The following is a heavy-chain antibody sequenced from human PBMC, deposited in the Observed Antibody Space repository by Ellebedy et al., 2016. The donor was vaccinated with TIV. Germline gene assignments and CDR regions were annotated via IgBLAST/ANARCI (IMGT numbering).Heavy chain of an antibody. Sequence: GESLKISCAASGFSFRSYWMSWVRQAPGKGLEWVASIYHGGSQQYYVDSVKGRFTISRDNAKNLLYLQMDRLRAEDTAVYYCARRGSYGDYAVQINNWFDPWGRGTLVTVSS. J-gene: IGHJ5*02. CDR1: GFSFRSYW. V-gene: IGHV3-7*01. CDR2: IYHGGSQQ. D-gene: IGHD4-17*01. CDR3: ARRGSYGDYAVQINNWFDP.